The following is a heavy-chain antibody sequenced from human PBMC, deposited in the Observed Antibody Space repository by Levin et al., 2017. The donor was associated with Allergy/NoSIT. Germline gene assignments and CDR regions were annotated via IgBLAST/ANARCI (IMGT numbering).Heavy chain of an antibody. D-gene: IGHD3-10*01. CDR2: LSPSGVT. V-gene: IGHV4-34*01. J-gene: IGHJ4*02. CDR1: GGSFSGYY. Sequence: SETLSLTCTVYGGSFSGYYWSWVRQSPGKGLEWIGELSPSGVTNYNPSLKSRVTISGDASKNQFSLHLRSVTAADTAMYYCARGDYASGSYLHSWGQGTLVTVSS. CDR3: ARGDYASGSYLHS.